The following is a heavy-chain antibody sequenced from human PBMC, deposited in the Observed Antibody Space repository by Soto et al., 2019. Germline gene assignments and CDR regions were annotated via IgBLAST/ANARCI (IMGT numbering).Heavy chain of an antibody. J-gene: IGHJ4*02. Sequence: PETLSLTCTVSGGYMNDDYWSWVRQPPGKGLGWIGEIFHSGSTNYNPSLKSRVTISVDKSKNQFSLKLSSVTAADTAMYYCARGNYRVFDYWGQGTLVTVSS. V-gene: IGHV4-4*03. CDR3: ARGNYRVFDY. D-gene: IGHD1-7*01. CDR2: IFHSGST. CDR1: GGYMNDDY.